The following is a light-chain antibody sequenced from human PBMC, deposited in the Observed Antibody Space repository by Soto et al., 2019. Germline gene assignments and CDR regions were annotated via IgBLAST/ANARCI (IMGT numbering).Light chain of an antibody. CDR1: QSVSSK. CDR2: DAS. Sequence: EIVMTQSPATLSVSPGERATLSCRASQSVSSKLAWYQQKPGQAPRLLIYDASTRATGIPARFSGSGSGTEFTLTISSLQSEDFAVYYCLQSNNWPWTFGQGTNVEIK. CDR3: LQSNNWPWT. J-gene: IGKJ1*01. V-gene: IGKV3-15*01.